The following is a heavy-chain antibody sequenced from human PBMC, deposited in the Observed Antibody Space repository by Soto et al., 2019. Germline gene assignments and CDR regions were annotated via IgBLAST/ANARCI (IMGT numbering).Heavy chain of an antibody. Sequence: ESGGGVVQSGRSLRLSCAASGFTFSSYGIQWVRQAPGKGLEWVALISDDGSNKYYADSVKGRFTTSRDNSKNTLYLQMNSLRPEDTAVYYWAKERYGQLWLEDYGLDVWGQGTTVTVSS. CDR3: AKERYGQLWLEDYGLDV. CDR1: GFTFSSYG. J-gene: IGHJ6*02. CDR2: ISDDGSNK. D-gene: IGHD3-10*01. V-gene: IGHV3-30*18.